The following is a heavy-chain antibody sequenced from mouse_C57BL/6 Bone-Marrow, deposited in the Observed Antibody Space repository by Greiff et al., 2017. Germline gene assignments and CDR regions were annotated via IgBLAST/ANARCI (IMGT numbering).Heavy chain of an antibody. Sequence: EVQLQQSGPGMVKPSQSLSLTCTVTGYSITSGYDWHWIRHFPGNKLEWMGYISYSGSTNYNPSLKSRISITHDTSKNHFFLKLNSVTTEDTATYYCAREAGTEGFDYWGQGTTLTVSS. D-gene: IGHD4-1*01. V-gene: IGHV3-1*01. CDR2: ISYSGST. CDR3: AREAGTEGFDY. J-gene: IGHJ2*01. CDR1: GYSITSGYD.